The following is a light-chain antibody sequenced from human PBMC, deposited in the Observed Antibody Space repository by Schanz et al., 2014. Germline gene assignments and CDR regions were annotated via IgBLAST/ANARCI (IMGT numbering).Light chain of an antibody. J-gene: IGLJ2*01. CDR1: SSDVGGYNF. CDR3: SSYAGRNNVV. CDR2: EVN. Sequence: QSALTQPPSASGSPGQSVTISCTGTSSDVGGYNFVSWHQQHPGKAPKLMIYEVNKRPSGVPDRFSGSKSGNTASLTVSGLQADDEADYYCSSYAGRNNVVFGGGTKLTVL. V-gene: IGLV2-8*01.